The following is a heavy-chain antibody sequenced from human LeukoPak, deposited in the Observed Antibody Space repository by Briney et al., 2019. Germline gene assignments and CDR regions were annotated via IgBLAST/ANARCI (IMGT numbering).Heavy chain of an antibody. CDR2: ISGSGSST. CDR3: AKRDGYNSNPLKD. V-gene: IGHV3-23*01. J-gene: IGHJ4*02. CDR1: GFTFSSYA. D-gene: IGHD5-24*01. Sequence: GGSLRLSCAASGFTFSSYAMSWVRQAPGKGLEWVSAISGSGSSTYNADSVKGRFTISRDNSKNTLYLQMNSLRAEDTALYYCAKRDGYNSNPLKDWGQGTLVTVSS.